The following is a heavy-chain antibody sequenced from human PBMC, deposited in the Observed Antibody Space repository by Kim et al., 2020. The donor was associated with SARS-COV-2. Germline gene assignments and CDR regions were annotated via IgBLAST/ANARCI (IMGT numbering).Heavy chain of an antibody. CDR2: IWYDGSNK. CDR3: ARDRYDYVWGSYRYLFYFDY. CDR1: GFNFSSYG. J-gene: IGHJ4*02. V-gene: IGHV3-33*01. Sequence: GGSLRLSCAASGFNFSSYGMHWVRQAPGKGLEWVAVIWYDGSNKYYADSVKGRFTISRDNSKNTLYLQMNSLRAEDTAVYYCARDRYDYVWGSYRYLFYFDYWGQGTLVTVSS. D-gene: IGHD3-16*02.